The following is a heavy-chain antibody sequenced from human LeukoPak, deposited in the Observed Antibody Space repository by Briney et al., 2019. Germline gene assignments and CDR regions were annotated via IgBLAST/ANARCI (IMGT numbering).Heavy chain of an antibody. CDR1: GFTFSSYE. V-gene: IGHV3-48*03. CDR3: AELGITMIGGV. J-gene: IGHJ6*04. D-gene: IGHD3-10*02. CDR2: ISSSGSTI. Sequence: GGSLRLSCAASGFTFSSYEMNWVRQAPGKGLEWVSYISSSGSTIYYADSVKGRFTISRDNAKNSLYLQMNRLRAEDTAVYYCAELGITMIGGVWGKGTTVAISS.